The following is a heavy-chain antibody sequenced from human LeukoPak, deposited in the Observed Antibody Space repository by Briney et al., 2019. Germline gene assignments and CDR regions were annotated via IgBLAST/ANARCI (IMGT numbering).Heavy chain of an antibody. Sequence: GSLRLSCAASGFTFSSYWMSWVRQAPGKGLGWVANIKQDGSEKYYVDSVKGRFTISRDNAKNSLYLQMNSLRAEDTAVYYSSLEGSSWYRYFQHWGQGTLVTVSS. D-gene: IGHD6-13*01. CDR1: GFTFSSYW. CDR2: IKQDGSEK. J-gene: IGHJ1*01. V-gene: IGHV3-7*05. CDR3: SLEGSSWYRYFQH.